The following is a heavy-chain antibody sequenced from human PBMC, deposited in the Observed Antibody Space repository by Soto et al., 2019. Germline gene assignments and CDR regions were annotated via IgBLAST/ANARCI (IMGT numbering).Heavy chain of an antibody. J-gene: IGHJ5*02. V-gene: IGHV1-46*02. D-gene: IGHD2-2*01. CDR2: INPSDGST. CDR3: ARGGTRTEGSWSWGFDP. Sequence: QVHLVQSGAEVKRPGASVKISCKTFGYIFNDYSIHWVRQAPGQGLEWMGKINPSDGSTKYALNFEGRISMTSDTSTATVYMELGSLRSDDTAVFYCARGGTRTEGSWSWGFDPWGQGTLVTASS. CDR1: GYIFNDYS.